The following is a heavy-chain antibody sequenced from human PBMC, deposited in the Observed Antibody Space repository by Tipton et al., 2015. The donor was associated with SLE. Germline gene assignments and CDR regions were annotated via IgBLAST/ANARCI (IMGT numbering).Heavy chain of an antibody. CDR2: IYPGDSDT. D-gene: IGHD3-22*01. J-gene: IGHJ2*01. CDR3: ARRGGYFDSSAYYALTRNWYFDL. Sequence: VQLVQSGAEVKKAGESLKISCKASGYSFTSYWIGWVRQVPGKGLEWMGIIYPGDSDTRYSPSFQGQVTISADESSTTAYLQWGSLKASDTAMYYCARRGGYFDSSAYYALTRNWYFDLWGRGTLVIVSS. CDR1: GYSFTSYW. V-gene: IGHV5-51*03.